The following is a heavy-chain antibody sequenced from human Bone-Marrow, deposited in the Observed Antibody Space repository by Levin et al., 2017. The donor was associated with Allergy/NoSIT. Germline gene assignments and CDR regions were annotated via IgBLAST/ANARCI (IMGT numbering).Heavy chain of an antibody. CDR3: AVSIDDHDNSGYFDY. Sequence: PGGSLRLSCAASGFTFNQFWMSWVRQAPGKGLEWVANIKGDGSDKHYVDSVKGRFTISRDNARNSLYLQMNSLRVDDTAVYFCAVSIDDHDNSGYFDYWGQGTLVTVSS. V-gene: IGHV3-7*01. J-gene: IGHJ4*02. CDR2: IKGDGSDK. D-gene: IGHD3-22*01. CDR1: GFTFNQFW.